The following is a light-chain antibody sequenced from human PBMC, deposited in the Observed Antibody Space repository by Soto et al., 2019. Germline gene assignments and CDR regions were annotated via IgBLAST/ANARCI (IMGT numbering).Light chain of an antibody. Sequence: QSALTQPASVSGSPGQSIAISCNGTSSDICTYDYVSWYQQHPGKAPKLMLFDVNHRPSGVSDRFFDSKSGNTASLTISGLQAEDEADYYCSSYTTSSSVIFGGGTKLTVL. CDR2: DVN. CDR3: SSYTTSSSVI. V-gene: IGLV2-14*03. J-gene: IGLJ2*01. CDR1: SSDICTYDY.